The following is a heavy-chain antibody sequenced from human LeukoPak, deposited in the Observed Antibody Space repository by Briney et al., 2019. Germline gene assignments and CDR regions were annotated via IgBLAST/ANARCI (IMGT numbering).Heavy chain of an antibody. Sequence: ASVKVSCKASGYTFTSYGISWVRQAPGQGLEWMGWISAYNGNTIYAQKLQGRVTMTTDTPTSTAYMELRSLRSDDTAVYYCARDGRMGWWGYSSGWYFDYWGQGTLVTVSS. J-gene: IGHJ4*02. V-gene: IGHV1-18*01. CDR2: ISAYNGNT. D-gene: IGHD6-19*01. CDR3: ARDGRMGWWGYSSGWYFDY. CDR1: GYTFTSYG.